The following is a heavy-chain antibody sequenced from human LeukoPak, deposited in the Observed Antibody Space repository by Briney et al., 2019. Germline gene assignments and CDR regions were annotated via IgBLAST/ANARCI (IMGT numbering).Heavy chain of an antibody. CDR3: ARDPSRRYTYGYGDS. D-gene: IGHD5-18*01. CDR2: INTDGSSI. CDR1: GFTFSSYW. J-gene: IGHJ4*02. V-gene: IGHV3-74*03. Sequence: GGSLRLSCAASGFTFSSYWMHWVRQAPGKGLVWVSHINTDGSSITYADSVKGRFTISRDNARSSLYLQMNSLRAEDTGLYYCARDPSRRYTYGYGDSWGQGTLVTVSS.